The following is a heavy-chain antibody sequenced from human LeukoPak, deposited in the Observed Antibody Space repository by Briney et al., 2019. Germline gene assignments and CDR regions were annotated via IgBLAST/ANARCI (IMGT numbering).Heavy chain of an antibody. D-gene: IGHD3-10*01. CDR3: ASLITMVRGVIRAYFDY. J-gene: IGHJ4*02. Sequence: GGSLRLSCAASGFTFSSYWMHWVRQAPGKGLVWVSRINSDGSSTSYADSVKGRFTISRDNARNSLYLQVNRLRAEDTAVYYCASLITMVRGVIRAYFDYWGQGALVTVSS. V-gene: IGHV3-74*01. CDR1: GFTFSSYW. CDR2: INSDGSST.